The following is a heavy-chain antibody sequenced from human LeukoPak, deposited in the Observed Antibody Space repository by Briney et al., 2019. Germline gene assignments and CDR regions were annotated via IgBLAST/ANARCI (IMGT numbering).Heavy chain of an antibody. Sequence: GGSLRLSCTASGFTFSNAGMNWVRQAPGKGREWVGRIKTKSEGGTTDYAAPAKGRITISRDDSKNALFLQMDNVKSDDTAMYYCTTEFKELGSFFYFYYMDVWGTGTTVTISS. D-gene: IGHD3-10*01. CDR3: TTEFKELGSFFYFYYMDV. V-gene: IGHV3-15*01. CDR2: IKTKSEGGTT. J-gene: IGHJ6*03. CDR1: GFTFSNAG.